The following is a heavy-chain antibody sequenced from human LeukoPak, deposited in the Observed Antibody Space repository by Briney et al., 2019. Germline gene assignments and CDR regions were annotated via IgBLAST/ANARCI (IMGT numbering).Heavy chain of an antibody. D-gene: IGHD3-9*01. CDR3: AGDNPPSYDIFDY. CDR1: GGSISNYY. CDR2: IYYSGST. Sequence: SETLSLTCTVSGGSISNYYWSWLRQPPGKGLEWIGYIYYSGSTNYNPSLKNRVSISADTSKNQFSLKLTSVTAADTAVYYCAGDNPPSYDIFDYWGQGALVTVSS. V-gene: IGHV4-59*01. J-gene: IGHJ4*02.